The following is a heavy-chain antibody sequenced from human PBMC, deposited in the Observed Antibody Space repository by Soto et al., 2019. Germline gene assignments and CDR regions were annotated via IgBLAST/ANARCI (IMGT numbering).Heavy chain of an antibody. V-gene: IGHV3-30*18. CDR1: GFTFSSYG. J-gene: IGHJ4*02. Sequence: QVQLVESGGGVVQPGRSLRLSCAASGFTFSSYGMHWVRQAPGKGLEWVAVISYDGMNKYYAASVKGRFSISRDNSKNTLYRQRDSLRAEATALYYCAKAYAVPAAPASFDSVGEGTLVTFSS. CDR3: AKAYAVPAAPASFDS. D-gene: IGHD2-2*01. CDR2: ISYDGMNK.